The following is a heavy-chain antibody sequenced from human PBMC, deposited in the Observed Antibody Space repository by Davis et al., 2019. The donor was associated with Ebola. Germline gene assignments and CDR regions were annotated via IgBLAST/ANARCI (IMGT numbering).Heavy chain of an antibody. Sequence: SCAASGFPFSGSAMHWVRQASGKGLVWVGRIRSKANSYATAYAASVKGRFTISRDDSKNTAYLQMNSLKTEDTAVYYCTSSDSSLPWGKGTTVTVSS. CDR3: TSSDSSLP. D-gene: IGHD6-6*01. V-gene: IGHV3-73*01. CDR2: IRSKANSYAT. J-gene: IGHJ6*04. CDR1: GFPFSGSA.